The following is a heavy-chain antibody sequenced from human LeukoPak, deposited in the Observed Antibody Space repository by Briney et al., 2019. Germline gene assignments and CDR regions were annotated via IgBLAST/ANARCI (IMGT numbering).Heavy chain of an antibody. D-gene: IGHD5-12*01. CDR2: IYYSGTT. CDR1: GVSISSAGYY. J-gene: IGHJ4*02. CDR3: ARVAQYSGYDLDY. V-gene: IGHV4-31*03. Sequence: SQTLSLTCTVSGVSISSAGYYCSWFRQHPGKGLEWIGYIYYSGTTYYNPSLKIRVTLSVDTSKNQFSLKLSSVTAADTAVYYCARVAQYSGYDLDYWGQGTLVTVSS.